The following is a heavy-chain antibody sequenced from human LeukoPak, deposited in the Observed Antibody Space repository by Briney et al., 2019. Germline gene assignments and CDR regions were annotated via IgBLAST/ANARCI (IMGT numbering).Heavy chain of an antibody. J-gene: IGHJ6*02. V-gene: IGHV1-2*02. Sequence: GASVKVSCKAAGYTFTEYYMHWVRQDPGQGLEGMGWIDSNSGGTNYAQKFQGRVTMTRDTSISTAYMELSRLRSDDTAVYYCARVHGTTPYYYYYGMDVWGQGTTVTVSS. CDR1: GYTFTEYY. CDR2: IDSNSGGT. CDR3: ARVHGTTPYYYYYGMDV. D-gene: IGHD1-1*01.